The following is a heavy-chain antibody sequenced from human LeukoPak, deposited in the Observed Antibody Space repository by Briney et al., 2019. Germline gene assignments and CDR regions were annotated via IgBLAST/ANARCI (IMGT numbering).Heavy chain of an antibody. CDR2: ISCSSSTI. V-gene: IGHV3-11*01. CDR3: AGSSSWYL. CDR1: GFTFSDYY. J-gene: IGHJ4*02. Sequence: GGSLRLSCAASGFTFSDYYMIWIRQAPGKALEGVSYISCSSSTIYYADSVKGRFTISKDNAKNSLYLQINSLRAEDTAVYYCAGSSSWYLWGQGTLVTVSS. D-gene: IGHD6-13*01.